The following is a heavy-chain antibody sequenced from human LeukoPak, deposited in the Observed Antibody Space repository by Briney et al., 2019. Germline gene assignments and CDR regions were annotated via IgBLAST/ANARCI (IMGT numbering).Heavy chain of an antibody. Sequence: ASVKVSCKASGYTFTGYYMHWVRQAPGQGLEWMGWINPNSGGTNYAQKFQGWVTMTRDTSISTAYMELSRLRSDDAAVYYCARGALVAAAGRNWFDPWGQGTLVTVSS. CDR1: GYTFTGYY. D-gene: IGHD6-13*01. J-gene: IGHJ5*02. V-gene: IGHV1-2*04. CDR3: ARGALVAAAGRNWFDP. CDR2: INPNSGGT.